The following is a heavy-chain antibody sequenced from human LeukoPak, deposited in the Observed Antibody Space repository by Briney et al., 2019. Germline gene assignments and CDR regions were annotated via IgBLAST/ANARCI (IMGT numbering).Heavy chain of an antibody. Sequence: SQTLSLTCAVSGGSISSGGYSWSWIRQPPGKGLEWIEYIYHRGSTYYNPSLKSRVTISVDRSKNQFSLKLSSVTAADTAVYYCATQIAVAGPEGYFQHWGQGTLVTVSS. V-gene: IGHV4-30-2*01. CDR2: IYHRGST. CDR3: ATQIAVAGPEGYFQH. D-gene: IGHD6-19*01. J-gene: IGHJ1*01. CDR1: GGSISSGGYS.